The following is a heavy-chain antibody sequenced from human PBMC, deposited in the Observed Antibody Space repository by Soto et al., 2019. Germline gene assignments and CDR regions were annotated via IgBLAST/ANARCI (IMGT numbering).Heavy chain of an antibody. CDR1: GGTFSSYA. V-gene: IGHV1-69*06. CDR2: IIPIFGTA. D-gene: IGHD6-19*01. J-gene: IGHJ4*02. Sequence: SVKVSCKASGGTFSSYAISWVRQAPGQGLEWMGGIIPIFGTANYAQKFQGRVTITADKSTSTAYMELSSLRSEDTAVYYCARSSGWYEAIDYWGQGTLVTVSS. CDR3: ARSSGWYEAIDY.